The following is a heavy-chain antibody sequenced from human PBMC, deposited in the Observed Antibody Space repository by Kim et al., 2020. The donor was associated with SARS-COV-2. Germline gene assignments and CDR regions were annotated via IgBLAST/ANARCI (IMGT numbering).Heavy chain of an antibody. Sequence: SQTLSLTCAISGDSVSSNSAAWNWIRQSPSRGLEWLGRTYYRSKWYNDYAVSVKSRITINPDTSKNQFSLQLNSVTPEDTAVYYCARAYKSDSSGLHWYFDLWGRGTLVTVSS. CDR1: GDSVSSNSAA. D-gene: IGHD3-22*01. V-gene: IGHV6-1*01. CDR2: TYYRSKWYN. J-gene: IGHJ2*01. CDR3: ARAYKSDSSGLHWYFDL.